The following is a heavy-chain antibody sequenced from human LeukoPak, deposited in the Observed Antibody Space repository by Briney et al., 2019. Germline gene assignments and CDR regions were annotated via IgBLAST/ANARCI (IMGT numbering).Heavy chain of an antibody. CDR2: IYYSGST. V-gene: IGHV4-34*01. J-gene: IGHJ4*02. CDR3: ARDGYY. Sequence: ASETLSLTCAVYGGSFSGYYWSWIRQPPGKGLEWIGSIYYSGSTYYNPSLKSRVTISVDTSKNQFSLKLSSVTAADTAVYYCARDGYYWGQGTLVTVSS. CDR1: GGSFSGYY.